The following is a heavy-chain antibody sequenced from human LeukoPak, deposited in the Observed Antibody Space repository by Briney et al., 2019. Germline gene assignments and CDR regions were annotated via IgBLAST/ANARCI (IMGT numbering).Heavy chain of an antibody. CDR3: ASSEAAAGRIDY. D-gene: IGHD6-13*01. J-gene: IGHJ4*02. CDR1: GYTFTSYD. CDR2: MNPNSGNT. V-gene: IGHV1-8*01. Sequence: ASVKVSCNASGYTFTSYDINWVRQATGQGLEWMGWMNPNSGNTGYAQKFQGRVTMTRNTSISTAYMELSSLRSEDTAVYYCASSEAAAGRIDYWGQGTLVTVSS.